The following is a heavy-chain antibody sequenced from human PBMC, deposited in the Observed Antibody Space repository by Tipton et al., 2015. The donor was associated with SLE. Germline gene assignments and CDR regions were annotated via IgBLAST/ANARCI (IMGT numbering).Heavy chain of an antibody. CDR1: GGSFSGYY. D-gene: IGHD2-15*01. CDR3: ARGSVVADDY. CDR2: MDHSGIT. J-gene: IGHJ4*02. Sequence: TLSLTCAVYGGSFSGYYWSWIRQPPGKGLEWIGEMDHSGITNYNPSLKSRVTISVDTSKNQLSLKLTSVTAADTAVYYCARGSVVADDYWGQGTLVTVSS. V-gene: IGHV4-34*01.